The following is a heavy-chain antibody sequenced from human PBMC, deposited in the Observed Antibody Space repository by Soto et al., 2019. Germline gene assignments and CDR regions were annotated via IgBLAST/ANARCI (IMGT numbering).Heavy chain of an antibody. D-gene: IGHD2-2*01. CDR1: GFTFGTYA. Sequence: PGGSLRLSCAASGFTFGTYAMNWVRQAPGKGLEWVSTITDVGDPTYYADSVKGRFTISRDNSKNTLYLQMNSLRAEDTAVYYCAKTNRVPAVSFDYWGQGTLVTVSS. CDR2: ITDVGDPT. V-gene: IGHV3-23*01. J-gene: IGHJ4*02. CDR3: AKTNRVPAVSFDY.